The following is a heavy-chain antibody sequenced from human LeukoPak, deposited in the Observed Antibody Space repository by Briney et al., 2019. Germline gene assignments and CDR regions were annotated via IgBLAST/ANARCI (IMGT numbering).Heavy chain of an antibody. CDR3: ARVSRFSSGYYYVPTRNYYYYMDV. CDR2: IYTSGST. D-gene: IGHD3-22*01. Sequence: SETLSLTCTVSGGSISSGSYYWSWIRQPAGKGLEWIGRIYTSGSTNYNPSLKSRVTISVDTSKNQFSLKLSSVTAADTAVYYCARVSRFSSGYYYVPTRNYYYYMDVWGKGTTVTVSS. CDR1: GGSISSGSYY. V-gene: IGHV4-61*02. J-gene: IGHJ6*03.